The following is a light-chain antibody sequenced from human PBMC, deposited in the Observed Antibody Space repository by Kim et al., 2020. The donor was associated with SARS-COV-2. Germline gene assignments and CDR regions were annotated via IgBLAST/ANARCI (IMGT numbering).Light chain of an antibody. V-gene: IGLV3-1*01. CDR2: QDS. CDR1: RSGDIS. J-gene: IGLJ3*02. Sequence: VSQATTCSVTCSEDRSGDISACWYQQKPGQSPLLVIYQDSKRPSGIPERFSGSNSGNTATLTISGTQAMDAADYYCQAWDSSTVVFGGGTQLTVL. CDR3: QAWDSSTVV.